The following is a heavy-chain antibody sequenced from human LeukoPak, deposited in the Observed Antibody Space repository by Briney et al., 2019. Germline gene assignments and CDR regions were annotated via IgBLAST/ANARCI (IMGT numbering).Heavy chain of an antibody. CDR1: GFTFSDYY. D-gene: IGHD6-13*01. CDR2: ISSSGSTI. Sequence: PGGSLRLSCAASGFTFSDYYMSWIRQAPGKGLEWVSYISSSGSTIYYADSVKGRFTISRDNAKNSLYLQMNSLRAEDTAVYYCARVYSSSWYDAFDIWGQGTMVTVSS. V-gene: IGHV3-11*04. J-gene: IGHJ3*02. CDR3: ARVYSSSWYDAFDI.